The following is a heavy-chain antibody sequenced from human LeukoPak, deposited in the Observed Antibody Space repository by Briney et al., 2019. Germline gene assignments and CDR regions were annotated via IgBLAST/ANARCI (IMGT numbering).Heavy chain of an antibody. V-gene: IGHV1-8*01. D-gene: IGHD3-10*01. CDR1: GYTFTNYD. CDR3: ARMHYYDSGSSNWFDP. J-gene: IGHJ5*02. Sequence: ASVKVSCKASGYTFTNYDINWVRQATGQGLEWMGWMNPNSGNTGYAQKFQGRVTMTRNTSINTAYMELSSLRSEDTAVYYCARMHYYDSGSSNWFDPWGQGTLVTVSS. CDR2: MNPNSGNT.